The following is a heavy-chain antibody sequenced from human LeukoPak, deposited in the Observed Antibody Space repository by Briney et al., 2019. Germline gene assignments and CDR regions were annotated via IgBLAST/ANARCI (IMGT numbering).Heavy chain of an antibody. J-gene: IGHJ5*02. CDR1: GFTFSSYW. CDR3: ARDIGLRKAAPPGWFDP. D-gene: IGHD6-6*01. V-gene: IGHV3-7*01. Sequence: GGSLRPSCAASGFTFSSYWMSWVRQAPGKGLEWVASIKQDGSGKYCVDSVKGRFTISRDNANNSLYLQMNSLRADDTAVYYCARDIGLRKAAPPGWFDPWGQGALVTVSS. CDR2: IKQDGSGK.